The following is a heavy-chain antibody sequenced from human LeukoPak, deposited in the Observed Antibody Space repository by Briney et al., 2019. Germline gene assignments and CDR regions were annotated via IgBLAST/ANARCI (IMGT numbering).Heavy chain of an antibody. D-gene: IGHD2-2*01. CDR1: GFTFSSYD. V-gene: IGHV3-23*01. CDR3: AKDRHAPGRYCSSTICFPFDP. Sequence: GGSLRLSCAASGFTFSSYDMSWVRQAPGKGLEWVSGISGSGSSTYYADSVKGRFTISRDNSKSTLYLQMNSRRAEDTDVYYCAKDRHAPGRYCSSTICFPFDPWGQGTLVTVSS. J-gene: IGHJ5*02. CDR2: ISGSGSST.